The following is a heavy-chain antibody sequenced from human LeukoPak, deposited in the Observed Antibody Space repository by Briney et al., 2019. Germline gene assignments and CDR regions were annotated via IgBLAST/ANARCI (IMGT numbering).Heavy chain of an antibody. CDR2: ISASGGRI. J-gene: IGHJ4*02. D-gene: IGHD3-10*01. Sequence: GGSLRLSCAASGFTFSSYAMTWVRQAPGKGLGWVSAISASGGRIYYADSVKGRFTISRDNSKNTLFLQMNSLRVEDTAVYYCARVGGSGSPPYWGQGTLVTVSS. CDR1: GFTFSSYA. V-gene: IGHV3-23*01. CDR3: ARVGGSGSPPY.